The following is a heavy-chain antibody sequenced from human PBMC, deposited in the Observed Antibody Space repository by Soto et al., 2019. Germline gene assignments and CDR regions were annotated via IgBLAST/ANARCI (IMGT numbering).Heavy chain of an antibody. CDR3: ARGAFRGQFGDLSNFDP. CDR2: IYSGGGT. D-gene: IGHD3-10*01. CDR1: GMIVSINY. V-gene: IGHV3-53*02. J-gene: IGHJ5*02. Sequence: EVQLVETGGGLIQPGGSLTLSCAASGMIVSINYMSWVRQAPGKGLEWVAIIYSGGGTYYAGSVKGRFTISRDSSKNTVSLQMNTLRVEDTAIYYCARGAFRGQFGDLSNFDPWGQGTLVTVSS.